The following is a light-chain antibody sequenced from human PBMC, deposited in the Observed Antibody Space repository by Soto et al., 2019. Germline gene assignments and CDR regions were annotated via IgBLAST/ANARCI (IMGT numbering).Light chain of an antibody. CDR2: RAS. J-gene: IGKJ1*01. CDR1: HYIYSN. Sequence: EIVMTQSPATLSVSPGERATLSCTASHYIYSNVAWFQQRPGQAPRRLIYRASTRATGTPARFTGSGSGTEFTLTITSLQSEDFALYYCQQYHNLWTFGQGTKVDIK. CDR3: QQYHNLWT. V-gene: IGKV3-15*01.